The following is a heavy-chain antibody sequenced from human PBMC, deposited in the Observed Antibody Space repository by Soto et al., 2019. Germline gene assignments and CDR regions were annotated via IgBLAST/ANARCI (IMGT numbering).Heavy chain of an antibody. CDR1: CGPISSYY. V-gene: IGHV4-59*01. J-gene: IGHJ4*02. CDR2: IYYSRIT. D-gene: IGHD3-9*01. Sequence: SEALSLTGTGSCGPISSYYWIWIRQPPGKGRDWIGYIYYSRITNYNPSLKIGVTISVDTSKNQYSRTLRSVTAADTAVYYCARLETGSVDWFRLEPPHFDYWGQGTLVSVSS. CDR3: ARLETGSVDWFRLEPPHFDY.